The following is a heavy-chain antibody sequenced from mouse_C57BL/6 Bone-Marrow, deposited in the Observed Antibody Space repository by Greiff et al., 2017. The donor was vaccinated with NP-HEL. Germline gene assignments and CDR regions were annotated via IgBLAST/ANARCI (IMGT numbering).Heavy chain of an antibody. CDR2: IYPRSGNT. J-gene: IGHJ3*01. V-gene: IGHV1-81*01. D-gene: IGHD2-2*01. CDR3: ASIYYGYDGEAWFAY. Sequence: QVQLQQSGAELARPGASVKLSCKASGYTFTSYGISWVKQRTGQGLEWIGEIYPRSGNTYYNEKFKGKATLTADKSSSTAYMELRSLTYEDSAVYFCASIYYGYDGEAWFAYWGQGTLVTVSA. CDR1: GYTFTSYG.